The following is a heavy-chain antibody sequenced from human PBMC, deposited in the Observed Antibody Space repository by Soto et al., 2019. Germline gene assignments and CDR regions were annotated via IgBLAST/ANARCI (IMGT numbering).Heavy chain of an antibody. CDR3: ARVPIDTYMIYWSDH. D-gene: IGHD3-16*01. J-gene: IGHJ5*02. CDR2: INHSGSP. CDR1: VGSFSGYY. Sequence: PSETLSLTSAVYVGSFSGYYWSWIRQPPGKGLEWIGEINHSGSPNYNPSLKSRVTISVDTYKNKFSLKLSSLTPADTAVYYGARVPIDTYMIYWSDHWGQGTLVTVS. V-gene: IGHV4-34*01.